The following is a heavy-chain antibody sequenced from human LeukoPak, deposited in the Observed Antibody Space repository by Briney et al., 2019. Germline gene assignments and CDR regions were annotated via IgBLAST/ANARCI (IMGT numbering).Heavy chain of an antibody. J-gene: IGHJ4*02. Sequence: RASVKVSCKASGYTFTSYGISWVRQAPGQGLEWMGWTSAYNGNTNYAQKLQGRVTMTTDTSTSTAYMELRSLRSDDTAVYYCARDWLKDPLSGWYDYWGQGTLVTVSS. D-gene: IGHD6-19*01. V-gene: IGHV1-18*01. CDR2: TSAYNGNT. CDR1: GYTFTSYG. CDR3: ARDWLKDPLSGWYDY.